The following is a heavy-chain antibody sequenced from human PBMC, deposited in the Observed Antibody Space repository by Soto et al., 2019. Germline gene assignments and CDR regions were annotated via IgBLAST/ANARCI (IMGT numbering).Heavy chain of an antibody. Sequence: EVQLVESGGGLVQPGGSLRLSCAASGFTFSSYSMNWVRQAPGKGLEWVSYISSSSSTIYYADSVKGRFTISRDNAKNSPLLQMNGLRDEETAVYYCARLLYDFWSGYYRRGPLDVWGQGTTVTVSS. CDR1: GFTFSSYS. J-gene: IGHJ6*02. CDR3: ARLLYDFWSGYYRRGPLDV. CDR2: ISSSSSTI. V-gene: IGHV3-48*02. D-gene: IGHD3-3*01.